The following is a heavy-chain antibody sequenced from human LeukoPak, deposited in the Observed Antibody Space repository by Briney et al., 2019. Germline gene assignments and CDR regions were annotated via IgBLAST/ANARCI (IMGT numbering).Heavy chain of an antibody. CDR3: AREKSDSSSWYWFEGFHY. V-gene: IGHV3-21*01. D-gene: IGHD6-13*01. CDR2: ISRSSSYI. CDR1: GFTFSSYS. Sequence: GGSLRLSCAASGFTFSSYSMNWVRQAPGKGLEWVSSISRSSSYIYYADSVKGRFTISRDNAKNSLYLQMNSLRAEDTAVYYCAREKSDSSSWYWFEGFHYWGQGTLVTVSS. J-gene: IGHJ4*02.